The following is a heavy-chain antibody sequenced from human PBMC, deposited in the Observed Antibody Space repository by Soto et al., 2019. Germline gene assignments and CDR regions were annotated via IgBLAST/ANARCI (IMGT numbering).Heavy chain of an antibody. CDR2: IXXGXSXX. V-gene: IGHV5-51*01. Sequence: PGESLKISCKGSGYSFDITWLAWLRQVPGKGLXWVXXIXXGXSXXXYXXSLEGQVTLSVDKSISTAYLQWSSLKASDTAIYYCARLAGSPSGMDVWGLGTTVTV. CDR1: GYSFDITW. D-gene: IGHD6-25*01. J-gene: IGHJ6*02. CDR3: ARLAGSPSGMDV.